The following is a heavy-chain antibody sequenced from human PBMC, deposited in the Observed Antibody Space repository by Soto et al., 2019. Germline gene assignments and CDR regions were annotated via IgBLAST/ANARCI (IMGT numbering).Heavy chain of an antibody. CDR3: ARRYSGGRAFDI. CDR2: ISSSGNTI. D-gene: IGHD5-12*01. Sequence: QVQLVESGGGLVRPGGSLRLSCAASEFTFSDYYMSWFRQAPGKGLEWVSYISSSGNTIYYADSVKGRFTISRDNAKNSLYLQMNTLRAEDTAVYYCARRYSGGRAFDICGQGTMVTVSS. J-gene: IGHJ3*02. V-gene: IGHV3-11*01. CDR1: EFTFSDYY.